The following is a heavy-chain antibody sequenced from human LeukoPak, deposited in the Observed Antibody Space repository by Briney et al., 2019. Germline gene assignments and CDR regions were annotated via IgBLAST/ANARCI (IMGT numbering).Heavy chain of an antibody. CDR2: IIPIFGIA. Sequence: ASVKVSCKASGGTFSSYAISWVRQAPGQGLEWMGRIIPIFGIANYAQKFQGRVTITADKSTSTAYMELSSLRSEDTAVYYCARGPFVVINAPDYWGQGTLVTVSS. CDR1: GGTFSSYA. V-gene: IGHV1-69*04. J-gene: IGHJ4*02. D-gene: IGHD2-21*01. CDR3: ARGPFVVINAPDY.